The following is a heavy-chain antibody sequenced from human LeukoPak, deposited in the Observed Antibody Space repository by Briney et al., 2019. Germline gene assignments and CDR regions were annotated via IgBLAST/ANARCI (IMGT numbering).Heavy chain of an antibody. V-gene: IGHV4-31*03. D-gene: IGHD2-21*01. CDR3: AELWWTRPNWFDP. CDR2: IFYTGST. Sequence: PSETLSLTCTVSGGSISSGGYYWRWIRQHPGKGLEWIGYIFYTGSTYYNPSLKSRVTISVDTSKNQCSLKLSSVTAADTAGYYCAELWWTRPNWFDPWGQGTLVTVSS. CDR1: GGSISSGGYY. J-gene: IGHJ5*02.